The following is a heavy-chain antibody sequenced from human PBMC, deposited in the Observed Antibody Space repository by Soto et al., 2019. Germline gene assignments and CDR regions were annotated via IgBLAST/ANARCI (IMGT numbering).Heavy chain of an antibody. J-gene: IGHJ4*02. CDR3: TKDRTIASRFES. Sequence: GGSLRLSCTASGFTFSNYAMHWVRQAPGRGLEWVALISYDGSYQYYGDSVKGRFTISRDNSKNMFYLQMSSLTPDDTAVYFCTKDRTIASRFESWGQGTLVTVPQ. V-gene: IGHV3-30*04. D-gene: IGHD6-13*01. CDR2: ISYDGSYQ. CDR1: GFTFSNYA.